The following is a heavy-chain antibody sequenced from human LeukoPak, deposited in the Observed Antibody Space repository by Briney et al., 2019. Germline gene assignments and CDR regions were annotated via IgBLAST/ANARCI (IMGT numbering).Heavy chain of an antibody. J-gene: IGHJ5*02. Sequence: WIPVVAVSVIEKIGYVYYSGNTNYNPSLKSRVTITVDTSKSQFSLKLSSVTAADTAVYYCARHLGYCSSTSCYPWFDPWGQGTLVTVSS. CDR3: ARHLGYCSSTSCYPWFDP. CDR2: VYYSGNT. D-gene: IGHD2-2*01. V-gene: IGHV4-61*07.